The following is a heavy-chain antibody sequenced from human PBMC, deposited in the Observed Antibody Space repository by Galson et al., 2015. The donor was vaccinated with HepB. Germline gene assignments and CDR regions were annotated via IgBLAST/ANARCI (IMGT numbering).Heavy chain of an antibody. CDR2: IYPGDSDT. J-gene: IGHJ6*02. V-gene: IGHV5-51*01. Sequence: QSGAEVKKPGESLKMSCKGSGYSFTNYWIGWVRQMPGKGLEWIGIIYPGDSDTRYSPSFEDQVTISADKSVSTAYLQWSRLKASDTAVYYCARQICSGGSCYGYFYSGMDVWGQGTTVTVSS. D-gene: IGHD2-15*01. CDR1: GYSFTNYW. CDR3: ARQICSGGSCYGYFYSGMDV.